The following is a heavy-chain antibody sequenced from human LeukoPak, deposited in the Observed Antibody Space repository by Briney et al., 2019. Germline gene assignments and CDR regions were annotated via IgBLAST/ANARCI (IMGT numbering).Heavy chain of an antibody. D-gene: IGHD6-13*01. V-gene: IGHV4-59*01. CDR3: AREVAATGFLHFDY. CDR1: GGSISNNY. Sequence: SETLSLTCTVSGGSISNNYWSWIRQPPGKGLEWIGYIYYSGNTNYNASLKSRVTISVDTSKNQFSLKLTSVTAADTAVYCCAREVAATGFLHFDYWGQGTLVTVSS. CDR2: IYYSGNT. J-gene: IGHJ4*02.